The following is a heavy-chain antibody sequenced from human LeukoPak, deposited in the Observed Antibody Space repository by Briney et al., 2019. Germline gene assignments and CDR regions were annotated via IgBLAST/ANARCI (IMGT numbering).Heavy chain of an antibody. Sequence: PGGSLRLSCAASGFTVSSNYMSWVRQAPGKGLEWVANIKQDGSEKYYVDSVKGRFTISRDNSKNTLSLQMNSLRTEDTAVYYCARFYANEWALPHWGQGTLVTVSS. CDR2: IKQDGSEK. V-gene: IGHV3-7*01. J-gene: IGHJ4*02. D-gene: IGHD1-26*01. CDR3: ARFYANEWALPH. CDR1: GFTVSSNY.